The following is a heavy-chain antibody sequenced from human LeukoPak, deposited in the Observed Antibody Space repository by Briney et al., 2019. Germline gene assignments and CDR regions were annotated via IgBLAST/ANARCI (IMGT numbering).Heavy chain of an antibody. CDR3: ARNPVTTKYFDY. Sequence: ASVKVSCKASGYTFTGYYMHWVRQAPGQGLEWMGIINPSGGSTRYTQKFQGRVTMTRDTSTSTVYMELSSLRSEDTAVYYCARNPVTTKYFDYWGQGTLVTVSS. CDR1: GYTFTGYY. D-gene: IGHD4-17*01. J-gene: IGHJ4*02. V-gene: IGHV1-46*01. CDR2: INPSGGST.